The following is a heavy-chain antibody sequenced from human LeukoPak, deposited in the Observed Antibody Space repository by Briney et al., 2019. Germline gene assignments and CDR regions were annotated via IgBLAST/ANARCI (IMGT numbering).Heavy chain of an antibody. CDR3: ARDGGWELRDDAFDI. CDR1: GFTFSTYA. V-gene: IGHV3-64*01. Sequence: PGGSLRLSCAASGFTFSTYAMHWVRQAPGKGLEYVSAISSSGGSTFYANSVKGRFTISRDNAKNTLYLQMNSLRAEDTAVYYCARDGGWELRDDAFDIWGQGTMVTVSS. D-gene: IGHD1-26*01. CDR2: ISSSGGST. J-gene: IGHJ3*02.